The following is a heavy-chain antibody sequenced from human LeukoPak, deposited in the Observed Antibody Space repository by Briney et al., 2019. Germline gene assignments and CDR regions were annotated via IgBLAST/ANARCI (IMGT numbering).Heavy chain of an antibody. CDR2: ISYSGST. V-gene: IGHV4-59*11. D-gene: IGHD3-3*01. Sequence: NASETLSLTCSVSGSSISTHYWSWIRQPPGKGLEWIAYISYSGSTNYNPSLKSRVTISLAMSKNQSSLEMNSVTAADTAVYYCARGERLSPDYWGQGTLVTVSS. J-gene: IGHJ4*02. CDR3: ARGERLSPDY. CDR1: GSSISTHY.